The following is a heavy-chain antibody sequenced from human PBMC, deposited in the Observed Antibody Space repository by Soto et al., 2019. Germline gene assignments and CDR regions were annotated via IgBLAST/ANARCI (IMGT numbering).Heavy chain of an antibody. Sequence: QVQLQESGPGLVKPSQTLSLTCTISGDSINNGGFYWSWVRQHPGMGLEWIGFINYSGATYYNPSLKSLVSISLHTSKTQFSLKLSSVTAADTAVYYCARDLYGSGMDYWGQGILVTVSS. D-gene: IGHD3-10*01. CDR3: ARDLYGSGMDY. CDR2: INYSGAT. J-gene: IGHJ4*02. CDR1: GDSINNGGFY. V-gene: IGHV4-31*01.